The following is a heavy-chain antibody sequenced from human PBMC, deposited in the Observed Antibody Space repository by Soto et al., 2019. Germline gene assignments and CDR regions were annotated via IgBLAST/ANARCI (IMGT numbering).Heavy chain of an antibody. CDR3: TTRGYDFWSGSGGYYYYYMDV. J-gene: IGHJ6*03. D-gene: IGHD3-3*01. CDR1: GFTFSNHW. V-gene: IGHV3-15*01. Sequence: GGSLRLSCAGSGFTFSNHWMGWVRQAPGKGLEWVGRIKSKTDGGTADYAAPVKGRFTISRDDSKNTLYLQMNSLKTEDTAVYYCTTRGYDFWSGSGGYYYYYMDVWGKGTTVTVSS. CDR2: IKSKTDGGTA.